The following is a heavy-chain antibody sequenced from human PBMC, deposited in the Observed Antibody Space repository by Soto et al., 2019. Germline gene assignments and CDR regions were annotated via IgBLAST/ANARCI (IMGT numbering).Heavy chain of an antibody. J-gene: IGHJ5*02. CDR1: GGSFRNYY. V-gene: IGHV4-34*01. CDR2: VNHSGEA. Sequence: SETLSLTCGVYGGSFRNYYWIWVRQPPGKGLEWIGEVNHSGEATYNPSLQSRITISLDTSNNQFSLKMTSVTAADTAMYFCTREERFPRYWFDPWGQGTPVTVYS. CDR3: TREERFPRYWFDP. D-gene: IGHD3-10*01.